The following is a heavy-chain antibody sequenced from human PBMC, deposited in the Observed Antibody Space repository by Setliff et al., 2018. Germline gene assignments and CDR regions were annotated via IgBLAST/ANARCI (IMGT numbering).Heavy chain of an antibody. D-gene: IGHD3-22*01. V-gene: IGHV3-48*01. CDR1: GFTFSSHG. J-gene: IGHJ6*03. CDR3: ARLALTGYDSSGYYYALDYYYMDV. Sequence: GGSLRLSCVASGFTFSSHGMTWVRLAPGKGLEWISYISTSSSTIYYADSVKGRFTISRDNANHTLYLQMNSLRADDTAVYYCARLALTGYDSSGYYYALDYYYMDVWGEGTTVTVSS. CDR2: ISTSSSTI.